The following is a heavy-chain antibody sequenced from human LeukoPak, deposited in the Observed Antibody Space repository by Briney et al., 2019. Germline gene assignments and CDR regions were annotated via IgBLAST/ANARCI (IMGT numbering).Heavy chain of an antibody. J-gene: IGHJ3*02. CDR2: ISGSGGST. CDR3: TRDLSPLSGGTYYDGFDI. V-gene: IGHV3-23*01. Sequence: PGGSLRLSCAASGFTFSSYAMSWVRQAPGKGLEWVSAISGSGGSTYYADSVKGRFTISRDNAKNSLYLQMNSLRAEDTAVYYCTRDLSPLSGGTYYDGFDIWGQGTMVTVSS. D-gene: IGHD3-10*01. CDR1: GFTFSSYA.